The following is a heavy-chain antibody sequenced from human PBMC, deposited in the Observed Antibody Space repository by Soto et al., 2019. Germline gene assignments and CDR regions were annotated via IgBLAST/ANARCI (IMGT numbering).Heavy chain of an antibody. CDR1: GGSISSSSYY. V-gene: IGHV4-39*01. J-gene: IGHJ4*02. Sequence: QLQLQEAGPGLVKPSETLSLTCTVSGGSISSSSYYWGWIRQPPGKGLEWIGSIYYSGSTYYNPSLKTRVTISVDTSKNQFSLKLSSVTAADTAVYYCASPLPHGETYYDFWSGTFLGYGYWGQGTLVTVSS. CDR3: ASPLPHGETYYDFWSGTFLGYGY. CDR2: IYYSGST. D-gene: IGHD3-3*01.